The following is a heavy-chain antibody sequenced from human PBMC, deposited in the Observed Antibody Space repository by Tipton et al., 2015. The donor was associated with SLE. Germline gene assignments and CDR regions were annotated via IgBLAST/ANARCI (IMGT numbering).Heavy chain of an antibody. CDR3: AREGVEQWLAFAGEVAYSYYMDV. CDR1: GGSISSGDHH. J-gene: IGHJ6*03. V-gene: IGHV4-31*03. CDR2: IYYSGSP. D-gene: IGHD6-19*01. Sequence: TLSLTCSVSGGSISSGDHHWNWIRQRPGKGLEWIGDIYYSGSPYYNPSLKSRITISLDTSKNEFSLRLRSVTAADTAVYYCAREGVEQWLAFAGEVAYSYYMDVWDKGTTVTVSS.